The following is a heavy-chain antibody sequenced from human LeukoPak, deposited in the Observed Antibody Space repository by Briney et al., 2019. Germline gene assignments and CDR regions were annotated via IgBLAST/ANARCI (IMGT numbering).Heavy chain of an antibody. J-gene: IGHJ3*01. V-gene: IGHV3-72*01. CDR1: GFTFSDYY. CDR3: ASSAHYCTSGGCYVDAFDF. D-gene: IGHD2-8*01. CDR2: IRNKHNSHTT. Sequence: GGSLRLSCEASGFTFSDYYMDWVRQAPGQGLEWVGRIRNKHNSHTTVYVASVKGRFTISRDDLKNSLYLQMNSLKTEDTAVYYCASSAHYCTSGGCYVDAFDFWGQGTMVTVSS.